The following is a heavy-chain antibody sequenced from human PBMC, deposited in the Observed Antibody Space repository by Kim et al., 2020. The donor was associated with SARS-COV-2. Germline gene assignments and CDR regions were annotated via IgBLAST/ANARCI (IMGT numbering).Heavy chain of an antibody. V-gene: IGHV3-33*01. CDR3: ARVGVAGSYFDY. J-gene: IGHJ4*02. D-gene: IGHD6-19*01. Sequence: YYADSVKGRFTISRDNSKNTLYLQMNSLRAEDTAVYYCARVGVAGSYFDYWGQGTLVTVSS.